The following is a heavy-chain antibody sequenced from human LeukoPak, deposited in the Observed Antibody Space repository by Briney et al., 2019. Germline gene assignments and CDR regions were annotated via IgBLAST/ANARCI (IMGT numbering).Heavy chain of an antibody. CDR3: AKVGNYYESPVDY. CDR1: GLTFSSYA. Sequence: PGGSLRLSCAASGLTFSSYAMSWVRQAPGKGLEWVSTISGSGGSTYYADSVKGRFTISRDNSKNTLYLQMNSLRAEDTAVYYCAKVGNYYESPVDYWGQGTLVTVSS. J-gene: IGHJ4*02. CDR2: ISGSGGST. V-gene: IGHV3-23*01. D-gene: IGHD3-22*01.